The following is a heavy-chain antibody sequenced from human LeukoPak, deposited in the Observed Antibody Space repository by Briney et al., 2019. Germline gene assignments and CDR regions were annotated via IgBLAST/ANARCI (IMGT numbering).Heavy chain of an antibody. CDR3: ARHYSAAGLFYFDY. CDR1: GGSISSYY. J-gene: IGHJ4*02. D-gene: IGHD6-13*01. CDR2: IYTSGST. V-gene: IGHV4-4*07. Sequence: SETLSLTCTVSGGSISSYYWSWIRQPAGKGLEWIGRIYTSGSTNYNPSLKSRVTMSVDTSKNQFSLKLSSVTAADTAVYYCARHYSAAGLFYFDYWGQGTLVTVSS.